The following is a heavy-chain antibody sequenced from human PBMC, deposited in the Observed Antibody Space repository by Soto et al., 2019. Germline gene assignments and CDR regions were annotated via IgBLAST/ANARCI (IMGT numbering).Heavy chain of an antibody. V-gene: IGHV3-33*01. CDR2: IGFAGNNK. Sequence: GGSLRLSCVASGFPFDSYGIHWVRRAPAKGLEWVATIGFAGNNKYYADSVKGRFTISRDNSKNTLYLHINSLKVEDTAIYYGARAHSTGWHYFDHWGPRTLVTVSS. J-gene: IGHJ4*02. CDR1: GFPFDSYG. D-gene: IGHD6-19*01. CDR3: ARAHSTGWHYFDH.